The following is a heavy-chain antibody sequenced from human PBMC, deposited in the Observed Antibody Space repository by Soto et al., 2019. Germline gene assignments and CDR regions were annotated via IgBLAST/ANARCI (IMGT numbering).Heavy chain of an antibody. Sequence: GWSLRLSCAAWGFRFSSYAMSWVRQAPGKWLEWVSAISGSGGSTYYAYSVKGRFTISRDNSKNTLYMQMKSLRAEDTAVYYCEKFTVPAAIPYFDYWGQGTLVTVYS. J-gene: IGHJ4*02. CDR2: ISGSGGST. CDR3: EKFTVPAAIPYFDY. V-gene: IGHV3-23*01. CDR1: GFRFSSYA. D-gene: IGHD2-2*02.